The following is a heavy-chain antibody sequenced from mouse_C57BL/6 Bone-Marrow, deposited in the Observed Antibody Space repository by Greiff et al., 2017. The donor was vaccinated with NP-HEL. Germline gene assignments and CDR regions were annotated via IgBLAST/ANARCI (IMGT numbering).Heavy chain of an antibody. Sequence: QVQLKQPGAELVRPGSSVKLSCKASGYTFTSYWLHWVKQRPIQGLEWIGNIDPSDSETHYNQKFKDKATLTVDKSSSTAYMQLSSLTSEDSAVYYCAREVFDYWGQGTTLTVSS. CDR3: AREVFDY. J-gene: IGHJ2*01. CDR2: IDPSDSET. CDR1: GYTFTSYW. V-gene: IGHV1-52*01.